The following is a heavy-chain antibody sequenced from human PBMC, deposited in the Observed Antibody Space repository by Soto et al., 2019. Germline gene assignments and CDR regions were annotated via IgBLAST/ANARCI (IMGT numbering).Heavy chain of an antibody. V-gene: IGHV3-48*03. CDR3: ARQSAADPSFEY. Sequence: EVQLVESGGGLVQPGGSLRLSCVGSGFIFSDYEMNWVRQAPGKGLEWVSYISTGGVTIYYADSVKGRFTISRDNAKNSLFLQMNSRRAEDTAAYYCARQSAADPSFEYWGQGTRVTVSS. D-gene: IGHD6-25*01. J-gene: IGHJ4*02. CDR2: ISTGGVTI. CDR1: GFIFSDYE.